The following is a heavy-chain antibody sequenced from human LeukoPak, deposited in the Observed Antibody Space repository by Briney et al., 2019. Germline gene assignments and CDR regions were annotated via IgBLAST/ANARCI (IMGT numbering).Heavy chain of an antibody. CDR2: ISAYDGET. Sequence: GASVKVSCKASGYTLTNYGISWVRQAPGQGLEWMGWISAYDGETYYLQKFQGRVTMTTDTTTSTAYMELRSLRSDDTAVYYCARDKVIASAGTPNWFDPWGQGTLVTVSS. J-gene: IGHJ5*02. CDR3: ARDKVIASAGTPNWFDP. V-gene: IGHV1-18*01. CDR1: GYTLTNYG. D-gene: IGHD6-13*01.